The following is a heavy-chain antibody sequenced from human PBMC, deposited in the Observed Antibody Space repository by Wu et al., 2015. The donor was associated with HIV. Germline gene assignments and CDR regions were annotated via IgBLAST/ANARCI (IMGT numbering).Heavy chain of an antibody. CDR1: GGTFSNYA. CDR3: ARQRAYTSGWYIFDN. CDR2: ISAYNGNT. Sequence: QVQLVQSGAEVKKPGSSVKVSCKASGGTFSNYAISWVRQAPGQGLQWMGWISAYNGNTNYTRGRLTLTTDTSTSTAYMDLRDLRSEDTAVYYCARQRAYTSGWYIFDNWGQGTLVTVSS. V-gene: IGHV1-18*01. J-gene: IGHJ5*02. D-gene: IGHD6-19*01.